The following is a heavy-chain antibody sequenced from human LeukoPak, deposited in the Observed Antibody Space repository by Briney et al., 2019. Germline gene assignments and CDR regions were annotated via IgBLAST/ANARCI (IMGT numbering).Heavy chain of an antibody. V-gene: IGHV5-51*01. CDR2: IYPGDSDT. Sequence: GESLKISCKGSGYSFTSYWIGCVRQMPGKGLGWMGIIYPGDSDTRYSPSFQGQVTISADKSISTAYLQWSSLKASDTAMYYCARQRYCSSTSCYSWFDPWGQGTLVTVSS. CDR1: GYSFTSYW. CDR3: ARQRYCSSTSCYSWFDP. D-gene: IGHD2-2*01. J-gene: IGHJ5*02.